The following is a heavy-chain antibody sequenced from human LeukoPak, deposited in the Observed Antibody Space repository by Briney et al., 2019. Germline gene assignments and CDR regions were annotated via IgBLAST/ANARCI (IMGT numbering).Heavy chain of an antibody. CDR2: IYHSGST. CDR1: GFTFSSYG. V-gene: IGHV4-38-2*02. D-gene: IGHD4-17*01. J-gene: IGHJ4*02. CDR3: ARDRYADYVSD. Sequence: LRLSCAASGFTFSSYGMHWIRQPPGKGLEWIGNIYHSGSTYYNPSLKSRVTISVDTSKNQFSLKLSSVTAADTAVYYCARDRYADYVSDWGQGTLVTVSS.